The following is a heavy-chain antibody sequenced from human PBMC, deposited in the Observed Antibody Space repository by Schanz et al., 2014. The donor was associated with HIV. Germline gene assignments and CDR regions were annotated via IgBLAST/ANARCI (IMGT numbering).Heavy chain of an antibody. Sequence: EESGGGLVQPGGSLRLSCVGSGFIIDNYWMSWVRQAPGSGLEWVANIKPDGSETYYVGSVRGRFTISRDNAKNSLYLQMTVLTADATAVYYCARAMLISGTGYWTGENYWGQGTLVIVSS. CDR3: ARAMLISGTGYWTGENY. CDR2: IKPDGSET. D-gene: IGHD3-10*01. J-gene: IGHJ4*02. V-gene: IGHV3-7*01. CDR1: GFIIDNYW.